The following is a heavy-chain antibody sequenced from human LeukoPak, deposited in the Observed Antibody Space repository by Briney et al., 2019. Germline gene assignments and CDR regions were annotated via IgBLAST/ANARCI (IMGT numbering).Heavy chain of an antibody. CDR1: GGSISSGDYY. Sequence: SETLSLTCTVSGGSISSGDYYWSWIRQPPGKGLEWIGYIYYSGSTYYNPSLKSRVTISVGTSKNQFSLKLSSVTAADTAVYYCARDSGDLWFGERINNWFDPWGQGTLVTVSS. CDR2: IYYSGST. V-gene: IGHV4-30-4*01. J-gene: IGHJ5*02. D-gene: IGHD3-10*01. CDR3: ARDSGDLWFGERINNWFDP.